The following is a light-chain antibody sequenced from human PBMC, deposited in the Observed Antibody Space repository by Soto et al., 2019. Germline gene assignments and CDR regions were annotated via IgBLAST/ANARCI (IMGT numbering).Light chain of an antibody. V-gene: IGKV3-20*01. Sequence: EIVLTQSPGTLSLSPGERATHSCRASQSVNNNYLAWNQQKPSQAPRLLIYATSSRATGIPDRFSGSGFGTDFTLVISSLVPEDFAVYYCHQYGYSSWTFGQGTKVDIK. CDR1: QSVNNNY. CDR3: HQYGYSSWT. J-gene: IGKJ1*01. CDR2: ATS.